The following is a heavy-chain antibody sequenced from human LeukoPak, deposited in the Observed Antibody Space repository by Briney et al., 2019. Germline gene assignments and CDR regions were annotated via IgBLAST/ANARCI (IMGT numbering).Heavy chain of an antibody. Sequence: GGSLRLSCTASGFTFGDYAMSWVRQAPGKGLEWVGFIRSKTYGGTSEYAASVRGRFIISRDDSKSIAYLQMNSLRTEDTAVYYCTRVSASGSYYGDFDDWGQGTLVTVSS. J-gene: IGHJ4*02. CDR1: GFTFGDYA. CDR3: TRVSASGSYYGDFDD. V-gene: IGHV3-49*04. D-gene: IGHD1-26*01. CDR2: IRSKTYGGTS.